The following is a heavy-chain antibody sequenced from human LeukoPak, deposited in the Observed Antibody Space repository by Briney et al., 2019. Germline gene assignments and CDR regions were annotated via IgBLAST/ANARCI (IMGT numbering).Heavy chain of an antibody. CDR3: ARGQVFKQRKSLYYMDV. D-gene: IGHD1-14*01. Sequence: SETLSLTCAVYGGSFSGYYWSWIRQPPGKGREWIGEINHRGRTNYNPSPKSRVTISLDTSKNQFALKLSSVTASDTAVYYCARGQVFKQRKSLYYMDVGGKGTTVTVPS. J-gene: IGHJ6*03. CDR1: GGSFSGYY. V-gene: IGHV4-34*01. CDR2: INHRGRT.